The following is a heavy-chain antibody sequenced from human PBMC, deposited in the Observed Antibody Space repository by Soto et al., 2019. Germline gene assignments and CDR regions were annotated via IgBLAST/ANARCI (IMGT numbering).Heavy chain of an antibody. D-gene: IGHD2-21*02. CDR1: GFTFRSYA. CDR2: ILASGGAA. J-gene: IGHJ6*03. CDR3: VKHIEEYCIYYYMDL. V-gene: IGHV3-23*01. Sequence: EVQLLESGGGLVQPGGSLRLSCAASGFTFRSYAMSWVRQAPGKGLEWVSGILASGGAAYHADSVRGRFTISRDNSKNTLLLQMNSLRAEDTATYYGVKHIEEYCIYYYMDLRGGGTTITVSS.